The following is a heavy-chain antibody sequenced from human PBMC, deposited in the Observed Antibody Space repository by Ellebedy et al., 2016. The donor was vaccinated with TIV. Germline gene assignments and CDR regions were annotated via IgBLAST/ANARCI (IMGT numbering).Heavy chain of an antibody. V-gene: IGHV3-30*09. J-gene: IGHJ4*02. D-gene: IGHD3-10*01. Sequence: GESLKISCVASGFNFDSYAIHWVRQAPGRGLEWVAVMSYDGVNQYFRDSVKGRLAISRDNSKNTVYRDLNSLRPADTAVYYCVTTRHYGSGSFDYWGQGTRVTVSS. CDR3: VTTRHYGSGSFDY. CDR2: MSYDGVNQ. CDR1: GFNFDSYA.